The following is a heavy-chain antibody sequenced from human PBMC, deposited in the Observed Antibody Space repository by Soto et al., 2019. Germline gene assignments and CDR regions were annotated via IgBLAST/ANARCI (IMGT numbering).Heavy chain of an antibody. D-gene: IGHD2-2*01. CDR2: IGTNSDT. J-gene: IGHJ4*02. V-gene: IGHV3-23*01. CDR1: GFTFSSYA. CDR3: AKKYPGTRPFDY. Sequence: GGPLRLSCAASGFTFSSYAMNWVRQAPGKGLEWVSAIGTNSDTYYADSVKGRFTISRDNFKTTLYLQMNSLRAEDTALYYCAKKYPGTRPFDYWGQGTLVTVSS.